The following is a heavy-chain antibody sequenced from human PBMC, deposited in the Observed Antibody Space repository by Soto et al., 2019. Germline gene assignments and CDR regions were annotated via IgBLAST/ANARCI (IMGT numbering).Heavy chain of an antibody. V-gene: IGHV4-34*01. Sequence: SETLSLTCAVYGGFLSESYWTWIRQPPGKGLEWIGEINHVGGTNYNPSLKSRVTMSVDTSQNQFSLRLISVTAADTAMYFCVRIRYQLPSSILWLDPWGQGAPVTVSS. CDR3: VRIRYQLPSSILWLDP. CDR2: INHVGGT. CDR1: GGFLSESY. J-gene: IGHJ5*02. D-gene: IGHD3-16*01.